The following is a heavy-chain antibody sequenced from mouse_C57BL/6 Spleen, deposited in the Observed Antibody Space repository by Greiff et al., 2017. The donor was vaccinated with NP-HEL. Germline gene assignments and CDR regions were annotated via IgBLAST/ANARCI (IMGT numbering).Heavy chain of an antibody. CDR3: ASSLGLEDY. Sequence: EVQGVESGPELVKPGASVKISCKASGYSFTDYNMNWVKQSNGKSLEWIGGINPNYGTTSYNQKFKGKATFTVDQSSSTTYMQLNSLTSEDSAVYYCASSLGLEDYWGQGTTLTVSS. D-gene: IGHD3-3*01. CDR2: INPNYGTT. CDR1: GYSFTDYN. V-gene: IGHV1-39*01. J-gene: IGHJ2*01.